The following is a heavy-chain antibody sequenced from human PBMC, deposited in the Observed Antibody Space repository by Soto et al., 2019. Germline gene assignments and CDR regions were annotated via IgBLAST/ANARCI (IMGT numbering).Heavy chain of an antibody. CDR2: INPNSGGT. D-gene: IGHD2-2*01. Sequence: QVQLVQSGAEVKKPGASVKVSCKASGYTFTGYYMHWVRQAPGQGLEWMGWINPNSGGTNYAQKFQGRVTMTRDTSISTAYMELSRLRSDDTAVYYCAREDIVVVPVADMLDFWGQGTTVTVSS. CDR1: GYTFTGYY. V-gene: IGHV1-2*02. J-gene: IGHJ6*02. CDR3: AREDIVVVPVADMLDF.